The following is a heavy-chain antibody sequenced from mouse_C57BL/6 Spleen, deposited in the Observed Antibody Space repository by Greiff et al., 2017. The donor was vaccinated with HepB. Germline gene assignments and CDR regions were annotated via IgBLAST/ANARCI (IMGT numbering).Heavy chain of an antibody. CDR2: IDPSDSYT. Sequence: QVQLQQPGAELVMPGASVKLSCKASGYTFTSYWMHGVKQRPGQGLEWIGEIDPSDSYTNYNQKFKGKSTLTVDKSSSTAYMQLSSLTSEDSAGYYCARGGDGYSWFAYWGQGTLVTVSA. V-gene: IGHV1-69*01. CDR1: GYTFTSYW. D-gene: IGHD2-3*01. CDR3: ARGGDGYSWFAY. J-gene: IGHJ3*01.